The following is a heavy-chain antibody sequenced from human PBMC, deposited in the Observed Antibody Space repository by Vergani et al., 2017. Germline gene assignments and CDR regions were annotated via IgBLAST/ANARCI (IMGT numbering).Heavy chain of an antibody. V-gene: IGHV3-30-3*01. CDR2: ISYDGSNK. Sequence: VQLVESGGGLVKPGGSLRLSCAASGFTFSSYAMHWVRQAPGKGLEWVAVISYDGSNKYYADSVKGRFTISRDNSKNTLYLQMNSLRAEDTAVYYCARAPRYYDSSPFDPWGQGTLVTVSS. D-gene: IGHD3-22*01. J-gene: IGHJ5*02. CDR3: ARAPRYYDSSPFDP. CDR1: GFTFSSYA.